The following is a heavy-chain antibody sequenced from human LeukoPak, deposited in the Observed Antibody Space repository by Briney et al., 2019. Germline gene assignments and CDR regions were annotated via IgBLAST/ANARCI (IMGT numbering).Heavy chain of an antibody. CDR2: LSGSGITT. J-gene: IGHJ4*01. CDR1: GFTFSNSA. Sequence: GGSLRLSCAASGFTFSNSAMSWLRQAPGKGLEWVSTLSGSGITTYYADSVKGRFTISRDNSKNTLYLQMNSLRAEDTAVYYCAKGIYSSGWSYFDYWGHGTLVTVSS. CDR3: AKGIYSSGWSYFDY. D-gene: IGHD6-19*01. V-gene: IGHV3-23*01.